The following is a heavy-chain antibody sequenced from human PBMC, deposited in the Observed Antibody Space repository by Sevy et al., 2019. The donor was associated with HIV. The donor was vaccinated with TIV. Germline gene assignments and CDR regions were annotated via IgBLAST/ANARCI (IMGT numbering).Heavy chain of an antibody. D-gene: IGHD4-17*01. J-gene: IGHJ5*01. CDR2: INAGNGNT. CDR1: THTFTNNA. Sequence: ASVKVSCKASTHTFTNNAIHWVRQAPGQRLEWMGWINAGNGNTKYSQNFQGRVTITRDTSASTAYMELSSLRSEDTAVCYCASGDYYNWFDSWGQGTLVTVSS. CDR3: ASGDYYNWFDS. V-gene: IGHV1-3*01.